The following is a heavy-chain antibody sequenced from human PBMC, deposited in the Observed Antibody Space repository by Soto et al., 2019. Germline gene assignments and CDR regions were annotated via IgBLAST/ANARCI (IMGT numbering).Heavy chain of an antibody. D-gene: IGHD2-15*01. CDR1: GYTFTSYD. Sequence: ASVKVSCKASGYTFTSYDINWVRQATGQGLEWMGWMNPNSGNTGYAQKFQGRVTMTRNTSISTAYMELSSLRSEDTAVYYCARAGKAAKLYYYYMDVWGKGTTVTVSS. CDR3: ARAGKAAKLYYYYMDV. V-gene: IGHV1-8*01. J-gene: IGHJ6*03. CDR2: MNPNSGNT.